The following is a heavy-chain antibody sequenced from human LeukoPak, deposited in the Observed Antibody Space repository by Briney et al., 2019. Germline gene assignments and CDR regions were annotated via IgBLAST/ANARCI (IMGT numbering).Heavy chain of an antibody. CDR2: VSGDGETT. D-gene: IGHD6-19*01. CDR1: GFTFITYD. V-gene: IGHV3-23*01. CDR3: ANEGTAVAGGDY. Sequence: GGSLRLSCAASGFTFITYDMIWVRQAPGKGLEWVSAVSGDGETTYYAGSVKGRFTISRDNSKNTVYLQLTSLRAEDTAVYYCANEGTAVAGGDYWGQGTLVTVSS. J-gene: IGHJ4*02.